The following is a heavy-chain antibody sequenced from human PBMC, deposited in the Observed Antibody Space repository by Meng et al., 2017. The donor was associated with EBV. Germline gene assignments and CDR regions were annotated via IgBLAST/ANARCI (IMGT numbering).Heavy chain of an antibody. J-gene: IGHJ4*02. CDR3: ARDFCGGDCYLFDY. V-gene: IGHV1-46*01. Sequence: QVQLVQYAAEVKKTGASVKVSCKASCYTFTSYYMHWVRQAPGPGLEWMGIINPSGGSTSYEQKLQGRGTMTRDTSTSTVYMELSSLSSEDTAVYYCARDFCGGDCYLFDYWGQGTLVTVSS. CDR1: CYTFTSYY. D-gene: IGHD2-21*01. CDR2: INPSGGST.